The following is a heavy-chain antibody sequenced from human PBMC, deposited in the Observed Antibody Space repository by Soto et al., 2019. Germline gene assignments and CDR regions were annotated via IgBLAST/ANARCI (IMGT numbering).Heavy chain of an antibody. CDR2: ISSSSSTI. V-gene: IGHV3-48*02. J-gene: IGHJ5*02. Sequence: GSLRLSCAASGFTFSSYSMNWVRQAPGKGLEWISYISSSSSTIYYADSVKGRFTISRDNSKNTLYLQMNSLRDEDTAVYYCARAMDAAMASKDNWFDPWGQGTLVTVSS. CDR1: GFTFSSYS. D-gene: IGHD5-18*01. CDR3: ARAMDAAMASKDNWFDP.